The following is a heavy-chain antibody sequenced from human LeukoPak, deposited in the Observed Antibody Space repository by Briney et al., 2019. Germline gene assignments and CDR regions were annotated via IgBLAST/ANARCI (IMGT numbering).Heavy chain of an antibody. D-gene: IGHD5-24*01. CDR1: GFTVSTNY. V-gene: IGHV3-66*02. Sequence: GGSLRLSYAASGFTVSTNYMSWVRQAPGKGLEWVSVIHSGGSTYYADSVKGRFTISRDNSKNTLHLQMNSLRAEDTAVYYCARDVDGRWFDPWGQGTLVTVSS. CDR3: ARDVDGRWFDP. CDR2: IHSGGST. J-gene: IGHJ5*02.